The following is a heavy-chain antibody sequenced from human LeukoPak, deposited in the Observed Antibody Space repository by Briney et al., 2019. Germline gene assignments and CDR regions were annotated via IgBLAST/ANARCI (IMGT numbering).Heavy chain of an antibody. CDR2: ISSSSSYI. Sequence: GRSLRLSCAASGFTFSSYSMNWVRQAPGKGLEWVSSISSSSSYIYYADSVKGRFTISRDNAKNSLYLQMNSLRAEDTAVYYCARGAVAGTGGDPWGQGTLVTVSS. V-gene: IGHV3-21*01. CDR1: GFTFSSYS. J-gene: IGHJ5*02. D-gene: IGHD6-19*01. CDR3: ARGAVAGTGGDP.